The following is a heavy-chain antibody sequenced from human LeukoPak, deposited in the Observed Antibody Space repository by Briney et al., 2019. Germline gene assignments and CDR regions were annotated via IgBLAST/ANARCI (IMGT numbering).Heavy chain of an antibody. J-gene: IGHJ3*02. CDR3: ARDTSPYYDSSGHYVDAFDI. V-gene: IGHV3-30*02. Sequence: PGGSLRLSCAASGFTFSSYAMHWVRQAPGKGLEWVAFIRYDGSYKYYADSVKGRFTISRDNSKNTLYLQMNSLRAEDTAVYYCARDTSPYYDSSGHYVDAFDIWGQGTMVTVSS. CDR1: GFTFSSYA. CDR2: IRYDGSYK. D-gene: IGHD3-22*01.